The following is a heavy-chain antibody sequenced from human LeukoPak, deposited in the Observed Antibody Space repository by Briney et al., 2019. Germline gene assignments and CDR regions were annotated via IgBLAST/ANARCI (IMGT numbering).Heavy chain of an antibody. CDR3: ASQRTYYDFWSGSDDYFDY. CDR1: GGSISSYY. V-gene: IGHV4-59*08. CDR2: IYYSGST. Sequence: SETLSLTCTVSGGSISSYYWSWIRQPPGKGLEWIGYIYYSGSTNYNPSLKSRVTISVDTSKNQFSLKLSSVTAADTAVYYCASQRTYYDFWSGSDDYFDYWGQGTLVTVSS. J-gene: IGHJ4*02. D-gene: IGHD3-3*01.